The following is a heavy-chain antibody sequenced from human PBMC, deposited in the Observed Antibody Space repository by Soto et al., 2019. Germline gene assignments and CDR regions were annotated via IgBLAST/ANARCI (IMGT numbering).Heavy chain of an antibody. Sequence: PSETLSLTCSVSGGSISSKSYSWGWIRQPPGKGLEWIGTFYYSENTYYNPSLKSRVTISVDTSKNQFSLKLSSVTAADTAVYYCARDSEGEQQLGYYYGMDVWGQGTTVTVSS. J-gene: IGHJ6*02. V-gene: IGHV4-39*02. CDR3: ARDSEGEQQLGYYYGMDV. CDR1: GGSISSKSYS. D-gene: IGHD6-13*01. CDR2: FYYSENT.